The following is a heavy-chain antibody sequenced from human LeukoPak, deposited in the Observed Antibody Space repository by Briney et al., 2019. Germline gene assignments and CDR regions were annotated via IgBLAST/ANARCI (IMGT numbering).Heavy chain of an antibody. D-gene: IGHD3-9*01. CDR3: ARTKHYDILTGLDAFDI. V-gene: IGHV4-38-2*01. Sequence: SETLSLTCAVSGHSISSGYYWGWIRQPPGKGLEWIGSIYHSGSTYYNPSLKSRVTISVDTSKNQFSLKLSSVTAADTAVYYCARTKHYDILTGLDAFDIWGQGTMVTVSS. CDR2: IYHSGST. J-gene: IGHJ3*02. CDR1: GHSISSGYY.